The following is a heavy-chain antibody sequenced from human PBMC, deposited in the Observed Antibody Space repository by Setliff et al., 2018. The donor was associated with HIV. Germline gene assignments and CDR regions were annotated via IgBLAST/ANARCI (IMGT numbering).Heavy chain of an antibody. Sequence: SETLSLTCSVSGGSIRSSDYYWGWIRQTPGKGLEWIGTIHYSGGTSYNPSLKSRVTFSMEGSQNQFSLKVRSVTAADSAIYYCARNAGYSSSWYVYWGQGVLVTVS. CDR1: GGSIRSSDYY. D-gene: IGHD6-13*01. V-gene: IGHV4-39*07. J-gene: IGHJ4*02. CDR3: ARNAGYSSSWYVY. CDR2: IHYSGGT.